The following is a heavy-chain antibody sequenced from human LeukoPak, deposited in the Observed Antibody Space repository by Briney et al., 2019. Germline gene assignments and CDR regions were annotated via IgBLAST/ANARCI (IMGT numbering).Heavy chain of an antibody. V-gene: IGHV4-59*08. J-gene: IGHJ3*02. CDR2: IYYSGST. Sequence: SETLSLTCTVSGGSISSYYWSWIRQPPGKGLEWIGYIYYSGSTNYNSSLKSRVTISVDTSKNQFSLKLSSVTAADTAVYYCARYVPGYGSGSYYNVSDAFDIWGQGTMVTVSS. CDR3: ARYVPGYGSGSYYNVSDAFDI. D-gene: IGHD3-10*01. CDR1: GGSISSYY.